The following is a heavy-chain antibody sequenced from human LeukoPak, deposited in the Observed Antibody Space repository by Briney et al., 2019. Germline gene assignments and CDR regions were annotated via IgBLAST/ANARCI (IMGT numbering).Heavy chain of an antibody. Sequence: GASVKVSCKASGYTFTSYGIIWVRQAPGQGLEWMGWISAYNGNTNYAQKLQGRVTMTTDTSTSTAYMELRSLRSDDTAVYYCARAGYGDYALEGSWFDPWGQGNLVTVSS. CDR2: ISAYNGNT. D-gene: IGHD4-17*01. J-gene: IGHJ5*02. CDR1: GYTFTSYG. CDR3: ARAGYGDYALEGSWFDP. V-gene: IGHV1-18*01.